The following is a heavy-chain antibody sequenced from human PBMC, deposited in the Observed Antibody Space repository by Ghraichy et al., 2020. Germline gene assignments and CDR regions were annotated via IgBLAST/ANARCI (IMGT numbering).Heavy chain of an antibody. CDR3: ARGWRQLAVVDY. D-gene: IGHD6-13*01. J-gene: IGHJ4*02. CDR1: GFTFSSYG. Sequence: GGSLRLSCAASGFTFSSYGMHWVRQAPGKGLEWVAVIWYDGSNKYYADSVKGRFTISRDNSKNTLYLQMNSLRAEDTAVYYCARGWRQLAVVDYWGQGTLVTVSS. V-gene: IGHV3-33*01. CDR2: IWYDGSNK.